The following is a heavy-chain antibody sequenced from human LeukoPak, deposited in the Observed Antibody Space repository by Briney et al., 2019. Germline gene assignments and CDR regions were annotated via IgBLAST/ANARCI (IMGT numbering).Heavy chain of an antibody. D-gene: IGHD6-13*01. V-gene: IGHV4-30-2*01. Sequence: TSETLSLTCAVSGGSISSGGYSWSWIRQPPGKGLEWIGYIYQNGNTYYNPSLKSRVTISVDRSKNQFSPNLSSVTAADTAVYYCGRGGIAAAASGIDHWGQGTLVAVSS. J-gene: IGHJ5*02. CDR1: GGSISSGGYS. CDR3: GRGGIAAAASGIDH. CDR2: IYQNGNT.